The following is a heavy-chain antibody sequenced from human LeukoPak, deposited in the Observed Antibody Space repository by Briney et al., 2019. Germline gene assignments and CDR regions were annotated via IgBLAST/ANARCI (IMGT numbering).Heavy chain of an antibody. D-gene: IGHD3-10*01. J-gene: IGHJ3*02. CDR3: ARVAFYGSGGPGMGAFDI. CDR2: INADNGDT. Sequence: AASVKVSCKASGGTFSSYAMHWVRQAPGQRHEWMGWINADNGDTKYSQKFQGRVTITRDTSASTAYMELSSLRSEDTAVYCCARVAFYGSGGPGMGAFDIWGQGTMVTVSS. CDR1: GGTFSSYA. V-gene: IGHV1-3*01.